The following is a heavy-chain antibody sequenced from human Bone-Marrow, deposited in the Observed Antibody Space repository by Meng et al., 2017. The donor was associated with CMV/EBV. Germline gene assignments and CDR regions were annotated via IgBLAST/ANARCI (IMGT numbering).Heavy chain of an antibody. CDR1: GFTFSSYD. J-gene: IGHJ6*02. D-gene: IGHD1-7*01. CDR3: ARDPLELQVSYYYGMDV. CDR2: IGTAGDT. V-gene: IGHV3-13*01. Sequence: GESLKISCAACGFTFSSYDMHWVRQATGKGLEWVSAIGTAGDTYYPGSVKGRFTISRDNAKNSLYLQMNSLRAEDTAVYYCARDPLELQVSYYYGMDVWGQGTTVTVSS.